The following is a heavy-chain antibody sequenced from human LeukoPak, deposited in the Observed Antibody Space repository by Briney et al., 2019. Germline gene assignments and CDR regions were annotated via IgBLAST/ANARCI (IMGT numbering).Heavy chain of an antibody. J-gene: IGHJ3*02. Sequence: KVGESLKISCKGSGYSFTSYWIGWVRQMPGKGLEWMGIIYPGDSDTRYSPSFQGQVTISADKSISTAYLQWSSLKASDTAMYYCARPFKRYSGSYHDAFDIWGQGTMVTVSS. CDR3: ARPFKRYSGSYHDAFDI. D-gene: IGHD1-26*01. V-gene: IGHV5-51*01. CDR2: IYPGDSDT. CDR1: GYSFTSYW.